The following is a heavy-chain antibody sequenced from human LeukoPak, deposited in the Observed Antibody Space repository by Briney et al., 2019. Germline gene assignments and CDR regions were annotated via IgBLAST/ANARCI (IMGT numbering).Heavy chain of an antibody. CDR3: ARDEAGYSSD. CDR1: GFTFSTYA. CDR2: ITYDGGAT. V-gene: IGHV3-64*01. J-gene: IGHJ1*01. Sequence: GGSLRLSCAASGFTFSTYAMHWVRQAPGKGLEHVSSITYDGGATYYANSVKGRFTISRDNSKNTLYLQMGSLRDEDMSVYYCARDEAGYSSDWGQGTLVTVSS. D-gene: IGHD6-19*01.